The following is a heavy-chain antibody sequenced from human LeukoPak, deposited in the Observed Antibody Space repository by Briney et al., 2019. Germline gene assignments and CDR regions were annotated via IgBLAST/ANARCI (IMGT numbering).Heavy chain of an antibody. D-gene: IGHD3-9*01. CDR1: GGSISSYY. J-gene: IGHJ4*02. Sequence: SETLSLTCTVSGGSISSYYWSWIRQPPGKGLEWIGYIYYGGSTNYNPSLKSRVTISVDTSKNQFSLKLSSVTAADTAVYYCARGGDTYYDILTGYYPYDYWGQGTLVTVSS. CDR3: ARGGDTYYDILTGYYPYDY. CDR2: IYYGGST. V-gene: IGHV4-59*08.